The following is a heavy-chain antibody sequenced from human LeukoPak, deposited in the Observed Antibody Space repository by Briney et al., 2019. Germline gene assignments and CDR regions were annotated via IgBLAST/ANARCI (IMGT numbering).Heavy chain of an antibody. V-gene: IGHV1-2*02. J-gene: IGHJ4*02. Sequence: RASVKVSCKASGYTFTGYYMHWVRQAPGQGLEWMGWINPNSGGTNYAQKFQGRVTMTRDTSISTAYMELSRLRSDDTAVYYCARDPNDFWSGYPYFDYWGQGTLVTVSS. CDR1: GYTFTGYY. CDR2: INPNSGGT. D-gene: IGHD3-3*01. CDR3: ARDPNDFWSGYPYFDY.